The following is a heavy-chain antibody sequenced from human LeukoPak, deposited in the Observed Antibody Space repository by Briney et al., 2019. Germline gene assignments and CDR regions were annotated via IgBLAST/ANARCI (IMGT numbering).Heavy chain of an antibody. J-gene: IGHJ3*02. CDR2: IYHSGST. V-gene: IGHV4-39*07. Sequence: SSETLSLTCIVSGGSISSGSYYWSWIRQPAGKGLEWIGSIYHSGSTYYNPSLKSRVTISEDTSKNQFSLKLTSVTAADTAVYYCARAFWRGIFDIWGQGTMVTVSS. CDR3: ARAFWRGIFDI. D-gene: IGHD3-3*01. CDR1: GGSISSGSYY.